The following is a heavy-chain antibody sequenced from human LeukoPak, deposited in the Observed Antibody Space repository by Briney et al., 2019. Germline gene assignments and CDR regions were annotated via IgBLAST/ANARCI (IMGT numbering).Heavy chain of an antibody. CDR2: ISAYNGNT. CDR1: GYTFTSYG. V-gene: IGHV1-18*01. D-gene: IGHD2-2*01. J-gene: IGHJ6*02. CDR3: ARGSVVVVPFDYYYGMDV. Sequence: ASVKVSCKASGYTFTSYGISWVRQAPGQGLEWMGWISAYNGNTNYAQKLQGRVTMTTDTSTSTAYMELRSLRSDDTAVYYCARGSVVVVPFDYYYGMDVWGQGTTVTVSS.